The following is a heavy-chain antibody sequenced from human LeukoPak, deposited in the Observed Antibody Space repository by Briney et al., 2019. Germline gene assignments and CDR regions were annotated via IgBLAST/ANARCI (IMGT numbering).Heavy chain of an antibody. V-gene: IGHV3-23*01. D-gene: IGHD3-22*01. CDR3: ARGVDYYDSSGTIDY. CDR1: GFTFNNYA. CDR2: ISGGGRST. Sequence: TGGSLRLSCAASGFTFNNYAMGWVRQAPGKGLEWVAGISGGGRSTYYADSVKGRFTISRDNSKNTLYLQMNSLRAEDTAVYYCARGVDYYDSSGTIDYWGQGTLVTVSS. J-gene: IGHJ4*02.